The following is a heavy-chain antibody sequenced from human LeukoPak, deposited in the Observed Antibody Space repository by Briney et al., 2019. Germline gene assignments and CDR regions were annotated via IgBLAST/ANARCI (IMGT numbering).Heavy chain of an antibody. CDR3: ARYDLFARPQDY. D-gene: IGHD3-9*01. J-gene: IGHJ4*02. Sequence: GGSLRLSCTASGFTFGDYAMSWVRQAPGKGLEWVGFIRSKAYGGTTEYAASVKGRFTISRDDSKSIAYLQMNSLKTEDTAIYYCARYDLFARPQDYWGQGTLVTVSS. CDR2: IRSKAYGGTT. CDR1: GFTFGDYA. V-gene: IGHV3-49*04.